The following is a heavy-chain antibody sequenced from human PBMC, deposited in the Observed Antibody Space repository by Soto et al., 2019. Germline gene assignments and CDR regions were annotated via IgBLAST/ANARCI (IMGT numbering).Heavy chain of an antibody. CDR2: ISYDGSNK. D-gene: IGHD6-19*01. J-gene: IGHJ6*02. CDR1: GFPFSSYG. V-gene: IGHV3-30*18. Sequence: GGSLRLSCAASGFPFSSYGMHWVRQAPGKGLEWVAVISYDGSNKYYADSVKGRFTISRDNSKNTLYLQMSSLRAEDTAVYYCVKDGSSGWPYYYGMDAWGQGTTVTVSS. CDR3: VKDGSSGWPYYYGMDA.